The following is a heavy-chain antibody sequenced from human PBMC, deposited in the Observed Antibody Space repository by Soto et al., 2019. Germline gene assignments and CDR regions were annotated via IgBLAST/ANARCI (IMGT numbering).Heavy chain of an antibody. CDR3: AHLTTGGFYFDY. V-gene: IGHV2-5*02. J-gene: IGHJ4*02. D-gene: IGHD4-17*01. CDR1: GFSLGNSGVG. Sequence: QITLKESGPTLVKPTQTLTLTCTFSGFSLGNSGVGVGWIRQPPGKALEWLALIYWDDDKRYSPSLKSRLTITKDTSKKQVVLTMTNMDPVDTATYYCAHLTTGGFYFDYWGQGTLVTVSS. CDR2: IYWDDDK.